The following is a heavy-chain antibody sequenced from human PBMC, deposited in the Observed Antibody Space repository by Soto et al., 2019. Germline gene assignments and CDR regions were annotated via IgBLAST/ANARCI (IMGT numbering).Heavy chain of an antibody. CDR2: IKSKTDGGTT. V-gene: IGHV3-15*01. CDR1: GFTLSNAW. D-gene: IGHD3-10*01. Sequence: GGSLRLSCAASGFTLSNAWMSWVRQAPGKGLEWVGRIKSKTDGGTTDYAAPVKGRFTISRDDSKNTLYLQMNSLKTEDTAVYYCTTLYTMVRGVIKGYWGQGTLVTVSS. J-gene: IGHJ4*02. CDR3: TTLYTMVRGVIKGY.